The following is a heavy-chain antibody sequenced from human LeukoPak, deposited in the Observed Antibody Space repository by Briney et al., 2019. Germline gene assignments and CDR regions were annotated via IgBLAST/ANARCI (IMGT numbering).Heavy chain of an antibody. CDR3: ARREYYYDSSGYEYYYYYYYMDV. J-gene: IGHJ6*03. V-gene: IGHV4-34*01. D-gene: IGHD3-22*01. CDR2: INHSGST. CDR1: GGSFSGYY. Sequence: SETLSLTCAVYGGSFSGYYWSWIRQPPGKGLEWIGEINHSGSTNYNPSLKSRVTISVDTSKNQFSLKLSSVAAADTAVYYCARREYYYDSSGYEYYYYYYYMDVWGKGTTVTISS.